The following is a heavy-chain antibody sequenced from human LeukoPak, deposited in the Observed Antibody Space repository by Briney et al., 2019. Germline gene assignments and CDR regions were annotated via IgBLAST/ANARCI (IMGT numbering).Heavy chain of an antibody. J-gene: IGHJ4*02. D-gene: IGHD3-10*01. Sequence: PGGSLRLSCAASGFTVSSNYMSWVRQAPGKGLEWVSVIYSGGSTYYADSVKGRFTISRDNSKNTLYLQMNSLRAEDTAVYYCARDRSSLGLWFGELRNWGQGTLVTVSS. CDR1: GFTVSSNY. CDR2: IYSGGST. CDR3: ARDRSSLGLWFGELRN. V-gene: IGHV3-66*01.